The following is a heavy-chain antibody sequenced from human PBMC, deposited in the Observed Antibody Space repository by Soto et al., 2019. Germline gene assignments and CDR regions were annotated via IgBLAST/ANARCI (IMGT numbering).Heavy chain of an antibody. CDR2: IYHSGST. D-gene: IGHD3-22*01. V-gene: IGHV4-4*02. Sequence: SETLSLTCAVSGGSISSSNWWSWVRQPPGKGLEWIGEIYHSGSTNYNPSLKSRVTISVDKSKHQFSLELSSATAADTAVYYCARRVAMDNYYDSSGFDYWGPGTLVTVSS. CDR1: GGSISSSNW. CDR3: ARRVAMDNYYDSSGFDY. J-gene: IGHJ4*02.